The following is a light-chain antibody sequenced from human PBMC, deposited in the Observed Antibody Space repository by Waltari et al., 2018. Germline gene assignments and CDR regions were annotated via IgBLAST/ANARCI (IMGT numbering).Light chain of an antibody. CDR2: KAS. CDR3: QQHNSYSPLT. V-gene: IGKV1-5*03. J-gene: IGKJ1*01. CDR1: QSISSL. Sequence: DIPMTQSPSTLSASVGDSVTIPCRASQSISSLLAWYQQLPGNAPNLLIYKASTLESGVPSRFSGSGYGTEFAHTISSLQPDDFATYHCQQHNSYSPLTFGQGTKVEVK.